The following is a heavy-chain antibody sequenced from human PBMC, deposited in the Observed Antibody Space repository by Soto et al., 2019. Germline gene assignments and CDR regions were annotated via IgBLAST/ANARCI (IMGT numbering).Heavy chain of an antibody. D-gene: IGHD1-1*01. CDR1: GFIFSSFT. J-gene: IGHJ4*02. CDR2: ISKSSSLI. Sequence: PGGSLRLSCVGSGFIFSSFTMTWVRQAPGMGLQYLASISKSSSLIYYADSVRGRFIISRDNSKDSVFLQMYSLRAEDTAMYYCARGDDRVDWGQGTLVTVSS. V-gene: IGHV3-21*01. CDR3: ARGDDRVD.